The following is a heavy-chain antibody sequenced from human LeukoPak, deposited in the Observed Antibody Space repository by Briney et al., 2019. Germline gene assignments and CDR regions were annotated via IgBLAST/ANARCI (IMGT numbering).Heavy chain of an antibody. D-gene: IGHD3-16*01. V-gene: IGHV4-39*07. CDR3: ARDLGQGAYFDY. CDR1: GGSISSSSYY. Sequence: SETLSLTCTVSGGSISSSSYYWGWIRQPPGKGLEWIGSIYYSGSTYYNPSLKSRVTISVDTSKNQFSLKLSSVTAADTAVYYRARDLGQGAYFDYWGQGTLVTVSS. CDR2: IYYSGST. J-gene: IGHJ4*02.